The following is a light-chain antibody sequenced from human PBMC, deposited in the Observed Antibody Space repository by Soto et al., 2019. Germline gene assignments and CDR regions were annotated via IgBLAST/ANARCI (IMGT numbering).Light chain of an antibody. Sequence: DIQMTQSPSSLSASVGDRVTITCQASQDIRKNLNWYQQKPGKAPKLLIYGASNLETGVPSRFSGSGSGTDFTLTIISLPPEDISTYYCQQYDELITFGGGTKVEIK. J-gene: IGKJ4*01. CDR1: QDIRKN. V-gene: IGKV1-33*01. CDR3: QQYDELIT. CDR2: GAS.